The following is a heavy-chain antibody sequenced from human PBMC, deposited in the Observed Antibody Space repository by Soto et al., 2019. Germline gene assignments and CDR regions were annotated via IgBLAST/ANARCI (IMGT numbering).Heavy chain of an antibody. V-gene: IGHV4-59*01. CDR3: ARATYYYDSSGHDAFDI. J-gene: IGHJ3*02. Sequence: SETLSLTCTVSGGSISGYYWSWIRQPPGKGLEWIGYIYYSGSTNYNPSLKSRVTISVDTSKNQFSLKLSSVTAADTAVYYCARATYYYDSSGHDAFDIWGQGTMVTVSS. D-gene: IGHD3-22*01. CDR2: IYYSGST. CDR1: GGSISGYY.